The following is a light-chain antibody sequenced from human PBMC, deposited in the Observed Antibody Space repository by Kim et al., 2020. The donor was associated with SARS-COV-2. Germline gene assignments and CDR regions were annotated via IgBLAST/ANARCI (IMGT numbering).Light chain of an antibody. CDR2: GGS. V-gene: IGKV1-39*01. Sequence: SASVGVRVTITCRASQTINTYLNWYQQRPGKAPQLLIYGGSTLQSGIPSRFSGSGSGTEFTFTIRSLQPEDFATYYCQQSYSNPRTFGQGTKLEI. CDR1: QTINTY. J-gene: IGKJ2*01. CDR3: QQSYSNPRT.